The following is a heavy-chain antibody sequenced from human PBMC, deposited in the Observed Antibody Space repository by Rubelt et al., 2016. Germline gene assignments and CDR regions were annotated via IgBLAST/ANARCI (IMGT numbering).Heavy chain of an antibody. Sequence: GVISYDGSNKYYADSVKGRFTISRDNSKNTLYLQMNSLRAEDTAVYYCAKEGYSSGWFGYWGQGTLVTVSS. CDR3: AKEGYSSGWFGY. J-gene: IGHJ4*02. D-gene: IGHD6-19*01. V-gene: IGHV3-30*07. CDR2: ISYDGSNK.